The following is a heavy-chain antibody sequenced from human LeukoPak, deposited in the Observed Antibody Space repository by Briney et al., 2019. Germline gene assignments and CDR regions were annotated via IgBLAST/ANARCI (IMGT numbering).Heavy chain of an antibody. J-gene: IGHJ5*02. CDR1: GFTFSSYA. D-gene: IGHD4-11*01. V-gene: IGHV3-23*01. CDR2: ISGCGGST. Sequence: GGSLRLSCAASGFTFSSYAMSWVRQAPGKGLEWVSAISGCGGSTYYADSAKVRFTNSRDNSKNTLYLQMNSLRAEDTAVYYCATRGIGYSNYPPIGWFDPWAQGTLVPVPS. CDR3: ATRGIGYSNYPPIGWFDP.